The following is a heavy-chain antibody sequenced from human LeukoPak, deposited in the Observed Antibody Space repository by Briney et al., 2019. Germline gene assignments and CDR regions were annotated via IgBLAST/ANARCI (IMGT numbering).Heavy chain of an antibody. CDR3: AKRQSVAPSRALDC. D-gene: IGHD6-19*01. Sequence: PGGSLRLSCAASGFTFDDYAMHWVRQAPGKGLEWVSGISWNSGSIGYADSVKGRFTISRDNAKNSLYLQMNSLRAEDTALYYCAKRQSVAPSRALDCWGQGTLVTVSS. CDR2: ISWNSGSI. CDR1: GFTFDDYA. V-gene: IGHV3-9*01. J-gene: IGHJ4*02.